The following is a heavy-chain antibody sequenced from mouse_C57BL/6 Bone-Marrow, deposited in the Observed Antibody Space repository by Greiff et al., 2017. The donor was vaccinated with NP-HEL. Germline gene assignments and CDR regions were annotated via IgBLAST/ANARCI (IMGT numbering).Heavy chain of an antibody. CDR3: ARSESYYYGKGAMDY. J-gene: IGHJ4*01. CDR2: INPDSSTI. Sequence: GVDFSRYWMSWVRRAPGKGLEWIGEINPDSSTINYAPSLKDKFIISRDNAKNTLYLQMSKVRSEDTALYYCARSESYYYGKGAMDYWGQGTSVTVSS. CDR1: GVDFSRYW. D-gene: IGHD1-1*01. V-gene: IGHV4-1*01.